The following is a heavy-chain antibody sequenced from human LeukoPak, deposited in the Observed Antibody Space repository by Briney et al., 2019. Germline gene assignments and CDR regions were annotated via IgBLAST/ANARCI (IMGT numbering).Heavy chain of an antibody. V-gene: IGHV1-69*13. Sequence: ASVKVSCKASGGTFSSYAISWVRQAPGQGLEWMGGIIPIFGTANYAQKFQGRVTITADESTSTAYMELSSLRSEDTAVYYCAREHGAYSGGDCPDAFDIWGQGTMVTVSS. D-gene: IGHD2-21*02. CDR1: GGTFSSYA. CDR2: IIPIFGTA. CDR3: AREHGAYSGGDCPDAFDI. J-gene: IGHJ3*02.